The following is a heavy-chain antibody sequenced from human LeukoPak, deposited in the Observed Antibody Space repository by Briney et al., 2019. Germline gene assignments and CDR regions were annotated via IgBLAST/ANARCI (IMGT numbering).Heavy chain of an antibody. D-gene: IGHD6-19*01. Sequence: GGSLRLSCAASGFIFSSYAMSWVRQAPGKGLEWVSAISGSGGSTYYADSVKGRFTISRDNSKNTLYLQMTSLRAEDTAVYYCAVANPHTTGWYYFDYWGQGTLVTVSS. CDR1: GFIFSSYA. V-gene: IGHV3-23*01. J-gene: IGHJ4*02. CDR2: ISGSGGST. CDR3: AVANPHTTGWYYFDY.